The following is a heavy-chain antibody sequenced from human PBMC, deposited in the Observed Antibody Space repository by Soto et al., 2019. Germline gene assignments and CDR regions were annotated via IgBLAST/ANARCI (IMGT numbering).Heavy chain of an antibody. CDR3: ARVKYSSYPAYYYCGMDV. V-gene: IGHV4-59*01. J-gene: IGHJ6*02. CDR1: GGSISSYY. Sequence: SETLSLTCTVSGGSISSYYWSWIRQPPGKGLEWIGYIYYSGSTNYNPSLKSRVTISVDTSKNQFSLKLSSVTAADTAVYYCARVKYSSYPAYYYCGMDVWGQGTTVTVSS. CDR2: IYYSGST. D-gene: IGHD6-6*01.